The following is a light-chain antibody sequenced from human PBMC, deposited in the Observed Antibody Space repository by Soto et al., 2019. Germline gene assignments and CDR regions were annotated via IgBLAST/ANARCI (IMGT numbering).Light chain of an antibody. Sequence: QSVLTQPPSVSGAPGQRVTIPCTGNSSNLGAGYDVHWYQQLPGTAPKLLIYSNNQRPSGVPDRFSGSKSGTSASLAISGLQSEDEADYYCAAWDDSLNGWVFGGGTKLTVL. CDR1: SSNLGAGYD. V-gene: IGLV1-44*01. CDR2: SNN. J-gene: IGLJ3*02. CDR3: AAWDDSLNGWV.